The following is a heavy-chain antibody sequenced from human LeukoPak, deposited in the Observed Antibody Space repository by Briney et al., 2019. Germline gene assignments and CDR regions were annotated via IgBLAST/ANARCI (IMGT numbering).Heavy chain of an antibody. V-gene: IGHV1-2*04. J-gene: IGHJ3*02. D-gene: IGHD3-9*01. CDR1: GYTFTGYY. CDR2: INPNSGGT. CDR3: ARGGTISWGAFDI. Sequence: ASVKVSCKASGYTFTGYYMHWVRQAPGQGLEWMGWINPNSGGTNYAQKFQGWVTMTRDTSISTAYMELSRLRSDDTAVYYCARGGTISWGAFDIWGQGTMVTVSS.